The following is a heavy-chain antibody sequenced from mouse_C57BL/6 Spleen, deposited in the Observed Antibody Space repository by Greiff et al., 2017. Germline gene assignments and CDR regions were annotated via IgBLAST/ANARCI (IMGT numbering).Heavy chain of an antibody. V-gene: IGHV1-15*01. CDR1: GYTFTDYE. CDR2: IDPETGGT. J-gene: IGHJ3*01. CDR3: TRSWPGAY. Sequence: QVQLQQSGAELVRPGASVTLSCKASGYTFTDYEMHWVKQTPVHGLEWIGAIDPETGGTAYNQKFKGKAILTADKSSSTAYMELRSLTSEDSAVYYCTRSWPGAYWGQGTLVTVSA.